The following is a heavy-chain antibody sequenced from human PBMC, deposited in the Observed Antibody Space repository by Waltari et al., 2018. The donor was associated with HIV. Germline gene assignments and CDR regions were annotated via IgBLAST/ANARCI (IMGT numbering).Heavy chain of an antibody. J-gene: IGHJ4*02. CDR3: ARDTTVVGTRYFDY. CDR1: GFPFSRVY. Sequence: EVQLVESGGGLIQPGGSLRLSCAASGFPFSRVYMSWGRPAPGKGLEWVSVIHSSGGTNYADSVKGRFTISRDNSKNTLYLQMNSLGAEDTAVYYCARDTTVVGTRYFDYWGRGTLVTVSS. V-gene: IGHV3-53*01. CDR2: IHSSGGT. D-gene: IGHD6-13*01.